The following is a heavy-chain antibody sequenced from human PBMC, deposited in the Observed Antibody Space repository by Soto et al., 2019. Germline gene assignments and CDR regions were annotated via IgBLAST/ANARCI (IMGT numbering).Heavy chain of an antibody. CDR1: VGSISSGGYY. Sequence: QGHLQGSGPGLVNPSRTLSSPGTFPVGSISSGGYYWSWIRRHPGKGLEWIGYIYYSGSTYYNPSLKSRVTISVDTSKNQFSLKLSSVTAADTAVYYCARDSSPQGLDYWGQGTLVTVSS. CDR2: IYYSGST. CDR3: ARDSSPQGLDY. V-gene: IGHV4-31*03. J-gene: IGHJ4*02.